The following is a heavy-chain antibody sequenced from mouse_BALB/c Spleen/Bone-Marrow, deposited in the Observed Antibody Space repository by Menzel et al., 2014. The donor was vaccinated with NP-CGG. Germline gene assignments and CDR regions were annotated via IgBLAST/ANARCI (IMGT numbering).Heavy chain of an antibody. Sequence: EVKLMESGGGLVQPGGSLILSCAASGFDFSRYWMSWARPVPGKGQEWIGGIPPGSSTINYTPSLKDKFIISRAPAKKALYLLVSKVRSEATALYCCATQHNPAAHANGGQGTTLTLSS. CDR3: ATQHNPAAHAN. J-gene: IGHJ2*01. CDR2: IPPGSSTI. D-gene: IGHD6-1*01. CDR1: GFDFSRYW. V-gene: IGHV4-2*02.